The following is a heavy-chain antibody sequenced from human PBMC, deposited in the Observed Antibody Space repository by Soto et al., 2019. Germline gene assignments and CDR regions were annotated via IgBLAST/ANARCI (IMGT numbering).Heavy chain of an antibody. V-gene: IGHV3-21*01. D-gene: IGHD3-9*01. J-gene: IGHJ4*02. CDR3: ARAYDILTGCDFDY. CDR1: GFTFSSYS. Sequence: EVQLVESGGGLVKPGGSLRLSCAASGFTFSSYSMNWVRQAPGKGLEWVSSISSSSSYIYYADSVKGRFTISRDNAKNSLYLQMNSLRAEDTAVYYCARAYDILTGCDFDYRGRGTLVTVSS. CDR2: ISSSSSYI.